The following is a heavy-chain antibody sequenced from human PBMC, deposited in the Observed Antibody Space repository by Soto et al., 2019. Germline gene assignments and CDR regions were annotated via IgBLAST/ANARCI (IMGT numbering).Heavy chain of an antibody. CDR1: GFTFSSYA. CDR2: ISGSGGST. J-gene: IGHJ5*02. D-gene: IGHD5-12*01. CDR3: AKGRYSGYDTYDNWFDP. Sequence: PGGSLRLSCAASGFTFSSYAMSWVRQAPGKRLEWVSAISGSGGSTYYADSVKGRFTISRDNSKNTLYLQMNSLRAEDTAVYYCAKGRYSGYDTYDNWFDPWGQGTLVTVSS. V-gene: IGHV3-23*01.